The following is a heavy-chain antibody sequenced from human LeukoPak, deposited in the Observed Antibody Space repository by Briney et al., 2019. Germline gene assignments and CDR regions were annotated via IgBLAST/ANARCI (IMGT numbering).Heavy chain of an antibody. CDR1: GFTFSSNY. CDR2: IYSGGST. CDR3: ATAARTNPPFDY. V-gene: IGHV3-53*01. D-gene: IGHD1-7*01. Sequence: GGSLRLSCAASGFTFSSNYMSWVRQAPGKGLEWVSVIYSGGSTYYADSVKGRFTISRGNSKNTLYLQMNSLRAEDTAVYYCATAARTNPPFDYWGQGTLVTVSS. J-gene: IGHJ4*02.